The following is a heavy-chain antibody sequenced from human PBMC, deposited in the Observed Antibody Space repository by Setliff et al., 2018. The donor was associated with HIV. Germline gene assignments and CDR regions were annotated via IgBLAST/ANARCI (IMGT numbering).Heavy chain of an antibody. V-gene: IGHV4-39*01. Sequence: ETLSLTCSVSGVSISGPIGITYYWDWLRQPPGKGLEWIGNIHYSRGSSYNASLKSRVTISLDTSKNQFFLKLSSVTAPDTAIYYCARQTWEYYDTLTGYYRSPKNFDSWGQGTLVTVSS. CDR3: ARQTWEYYDTLTGYYRSPKNFDS. J-gene: IGHJ4*02. D-gene: IGHD3-9*01. CDR1: GVSISGPIGITYY. CDR2: IHYSRGS.